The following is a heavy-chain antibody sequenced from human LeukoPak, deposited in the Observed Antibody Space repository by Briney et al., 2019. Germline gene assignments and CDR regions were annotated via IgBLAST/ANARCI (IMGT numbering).Heavy chain of an antibody. Sequence: SETLSLTCAVYGGSFSGYYWSWIRQPPGKGLEWIGEINHSGSTNYNPSLKSRVTISVDTSKNQFSLKLSSVTAADTAVYYCARVGYDPKNWFDPWGQGTLVTVSS. D-gene: IGHD3-3*01. CDR2: INHSGST. V-gene: IGHV4-34*01. J-gene: IGHJ5*02. CDR1: GGSFSGYY. CDR3: ARVGYDPKNWFDP.